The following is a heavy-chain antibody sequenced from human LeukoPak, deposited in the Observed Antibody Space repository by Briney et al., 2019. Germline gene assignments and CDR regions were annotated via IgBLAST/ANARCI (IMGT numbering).Heavy chain of an antibody. CDR3: ARGRYYGSGSYRFDY. CDR1: GGSFSGYY. J-gene: IGHJ4*02. V-gene: IGHV4-34*01. CDR2: INHSGST. Sequence: SETLSLTCAVYGGSFSGYYWSWIRQPPGKGLKWIGEINHSGSTNYNPSLKSRVTISVDTSKNQFSLKLSSVTAADTAVYYCARGRYYGSGSYRFDYWGQGTLVTVSS. D-gene: IGHD3-10*01.